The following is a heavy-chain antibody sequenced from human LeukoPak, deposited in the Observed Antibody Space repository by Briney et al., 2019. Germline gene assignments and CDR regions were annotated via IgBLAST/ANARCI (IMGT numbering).Heavy chain of an antibody. V-gene: IGHV4-59*08. J-gene: IGHJ4*02. Sequence: PSETLSLTCTVSGGSISSDYWSWIRQPPGKGLEWIGYIYYSGSTNYNPSLKSRVTISVDTSKNQFSLKLSSVTAADTAVYYCARHDSSGYFFDYWGQGTLVTVSS. CDR3: ARHDSSGYFFDY. CDR2: IYYSGST. D-gene: IGHD3-22*01. CDR1: GGSISSDY.